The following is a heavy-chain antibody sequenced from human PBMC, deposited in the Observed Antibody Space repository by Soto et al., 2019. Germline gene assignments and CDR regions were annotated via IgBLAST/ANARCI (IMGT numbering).Heavy chain of an antibody. CDR3: ASQKLEDRSGYYRDGIGF. J-gene: IGHJ4*02. CDR1: GYTFTRYA. D-gene: IGHD3-22*01. Sequence: KVYCKASGYTFTRYAMHWVRQAHGQRLEWMGWINAGNGNTKYSQKFQGRVTITRDTSASTAYMELSSLRSEDTAVYYCASQKLEDRSGYYRDGIGFRGQGTPVPGFS. V-gene: IGHV1-3*01. CDR2: INAGNGNT.